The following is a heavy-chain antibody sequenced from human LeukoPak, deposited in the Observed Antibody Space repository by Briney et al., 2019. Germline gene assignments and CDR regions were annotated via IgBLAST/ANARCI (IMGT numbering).Heavy chain of an antibody. CDR1: GGSISSYY. V-gene: IGHV4-59*01. D-gene: IGHD5-12*01. Sequence: PSETLSLTCTVSGGSISSYYWSWIRQPPGKGLEWIGYIYYSGSTNYNPSLKSRVTISVDTSKNQFSLKLSSVTAEDTAVYYCASSPDTRYSGYDYGLNCFDYWGQGTLVTVSS. CDR2: IYYSGST. CDR3: ASSPDTRYSGYDYGLNCFDY. J-gene: IGHJ4*02.